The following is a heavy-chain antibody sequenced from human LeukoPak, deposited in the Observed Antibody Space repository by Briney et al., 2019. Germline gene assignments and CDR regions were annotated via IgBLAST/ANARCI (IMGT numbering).Heavy chain of an antibody. V-gene: IGHV3-20*04. D-gene: IGHD3-3*01. J-gene: IGHJ4*02. CDR1: GFTFDDYG. Sequence: GGSLRLSCAASGFTFDDYGMSWVRQAPGKGLEWVSGINWNGGSTGYADSVKGRFTISRDNAKNSLYLQMNSLRAEDTALYYCAKRADFWSGYYTLYYFDYWGQGTLVTVSS. CDR2: INWNGGST. CDR3: AKRADFWSGYYTLYYFDY.